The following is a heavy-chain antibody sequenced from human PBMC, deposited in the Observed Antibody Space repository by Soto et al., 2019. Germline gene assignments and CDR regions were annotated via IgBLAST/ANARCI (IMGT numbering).Heavy chain of an antibody. J-gene: IGHJ2*01. CDR2: ISGSGVST. Sequence: EVQLLESGGGLVQPGGSLRLSCAASGFTFSSYAMNWVRQAPGKGLEWVSVISGSGVSTYYADAVKGRLPICRDNSKNSLSLPMNSLRAEDTAVYYCAKRTAGWYFDLWCRGTLVTVSS. CDR1: GFTFSSYA. V-gene: IGHV3-23*01. D-gene: IGHD4-17*01. CDR3: AKRTAGWYFDL.